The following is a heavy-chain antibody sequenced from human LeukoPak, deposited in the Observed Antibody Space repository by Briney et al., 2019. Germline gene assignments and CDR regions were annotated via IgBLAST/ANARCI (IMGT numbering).Heavy chain of an antibody. J-gene: IGHJ4*02. CDR3: ASSETSPRIAAMFDY. CDR2: IYYSGST. D-gene: IGHD6-13*01. Sequence: SETLSLTCTVSGGSISSYYWSWIRQPPGKGLEWIGYIYYSGSTNYNPSLKSRVTISVDTSKNQFSLKLSSVTAADTAVYYCASSETSPRIAAMFDYWGQGTLVTVSS. CDR1: GGSISSYY. V-gene: IGHV4-59*01.